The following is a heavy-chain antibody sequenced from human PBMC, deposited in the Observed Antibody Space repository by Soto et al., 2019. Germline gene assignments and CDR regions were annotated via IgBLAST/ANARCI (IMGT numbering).Heavy chain of an antibody. J-gene: IGHJ3*02. CDR2: MNPNSGNT. V-gene: IGHV1-8*01. CDR1: GYTFTSYD. CDR3: ARMLSSSWYKDAFDI. Sequence: ASVKVSCKASGYTFTSYDINWVRQATGQGLEWMGWMNPNSGNTGYAQKFRGRVTMTRNTSISTAYMELSSLRSEDTAVYYCARMLSSSWYKDAFDIWGQGTMVTVSS. D-gene: IGHD6-13*01.